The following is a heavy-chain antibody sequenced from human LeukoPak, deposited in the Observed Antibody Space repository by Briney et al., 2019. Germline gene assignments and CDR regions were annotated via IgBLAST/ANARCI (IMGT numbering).Heavy chain of an antibody. J-gene: IGHJ5*02. CDR1: GGTFSSYA. Sequence: SVKVSCKASGGTFSSYAINWVRRAPGQGLEWMGGIIPIFGKANYAQKFQGRVTITADESTSTAYMELSSLRSEDTAVYYCARDRWDIVVVLNWFDPWGQGTLVTVSS. CDR3: ARDRWDIVVVLNWFDP. CDR2: IIPIFGKA. V-gene: IGHV1-69*13. D-gene: IGHD2-2*01.